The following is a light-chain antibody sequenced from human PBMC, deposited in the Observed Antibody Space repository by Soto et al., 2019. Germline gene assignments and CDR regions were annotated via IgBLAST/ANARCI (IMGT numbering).Light chain of an antibody. CDR3: QQYGSSPPLT. CDR1: QSVSSN. CDR2: GAS. Sequence: EIVMTQSPATLSVSPGERVTLSCRASQSVSSNLAWYQQKPGQAPRLLMYGASTRATGIPARFSGSGSGTDFTLTISRLEPEDFAVYYCQQYGSSPPLTFGGGTKVEIK. J-gene: IGKJ4*01. V-gene: IGKV3-15*01.